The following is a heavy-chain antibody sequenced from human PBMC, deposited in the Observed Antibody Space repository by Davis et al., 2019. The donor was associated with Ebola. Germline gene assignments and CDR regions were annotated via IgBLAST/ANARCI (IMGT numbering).Heavy chain of an antibody. CDR1: GFTFSSYA. J-gene: IGHJ6*02. Sequence: GESLKISCAASGFTFSSYAMHWVRQAPGKGLEWVAVISYDGSNKYYADSVKGRFTISRDNAKNSLYLQMNSLRDEDTAVYYCARESYGMDVWGQGTTVTVSS. CDR2: ISYDGSNK. V-gene: IGHV3-30*04. CDR3: ARESYGMDV.